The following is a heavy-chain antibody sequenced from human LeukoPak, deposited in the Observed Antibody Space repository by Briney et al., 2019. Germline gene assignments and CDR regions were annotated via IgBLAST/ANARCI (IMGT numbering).Heavy chain of an antibody. CDR3: ARGRYDSSGSYSLFDY. CDR1: GFTFSTYA. V-gene: IGHV3-23*01. D-gene: IGHD3-22*01. Sequence: GGSLRLSCAASGFTFSTYAMSWVRQAPGKGLEWVSTINNSGGSTYYADSVKGRFTISRDNSKNTLYLQMNSLRAEDTAVYYCARGRYDSSGSYSLFDYWGQGTLVTVSS. CDR2: INNSGGST. J-gene: IGHJ4*02.